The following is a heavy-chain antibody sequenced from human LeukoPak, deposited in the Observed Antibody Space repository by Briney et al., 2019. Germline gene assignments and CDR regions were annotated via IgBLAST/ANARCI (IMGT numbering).Heavy chain of an antibody. J-gene: IGHJ3*02. D-gene: IGHD3-22*01. V-gene: IGHV3-53*01. Sequence: PGGSLRLSCAASGFTVSSNYMSWVRQALGKGLEWVSVLYTDGRAFHADSVKGRFTISRDNSKNTLYLQMNSLRAEDTAVYYCAKSLLGNYYDSSGYRASAFDIWGQGTMVTVSS. CDR2: LYTDGRA. CDR3: AKSLLGNYYDSSGYRASAFDI. CDR1: GFTVSSNY.